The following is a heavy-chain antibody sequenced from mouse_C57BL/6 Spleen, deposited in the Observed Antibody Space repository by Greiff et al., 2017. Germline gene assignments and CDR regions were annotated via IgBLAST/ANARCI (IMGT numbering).Heavy chain of an antibody. D-gene: IGHD2-1*01. CDR3: ARGGYGNYLAWFAY. J-gene: IGHJ3*01. Sequence: VQLQQPGAELVRPGSSVKLSCKASGYTFTSYWMHWVKQRPIQGLEWIGNIDPSDSETHYNQKFKDKATLTVDKSSSTAYMQLSSLTSEDSAVYYCARGGYGNYLAWFAYWGQGTLVTVSA. CDR1: GYTFTSYW. V-gene: IGHV1-52*01. CDR2: IDPSDSET.